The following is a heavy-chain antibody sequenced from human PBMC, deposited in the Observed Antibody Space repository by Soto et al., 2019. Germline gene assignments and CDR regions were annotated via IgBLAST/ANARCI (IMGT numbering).Heavy chain of an antibody. J-gene: IGHJ6*02. V-gene: IGHV4-59*08. D-gene: IGHD3-10*01. CDR2: IDHSGST. Sequence: QVQLQESGPGLVKPSETLSLTCSVSGGSITSHNCSWFRQPPGKGLEWIAYIDHSGSTRYNPSLKSRVTMSGGPSNHQCSLKVNSVPAADTALYYRARQGFGQLHGLVDVWGPGTTVTVSS. CDR3: ARQGFGQLHGLVDV. CDR1: GGSITSHN.